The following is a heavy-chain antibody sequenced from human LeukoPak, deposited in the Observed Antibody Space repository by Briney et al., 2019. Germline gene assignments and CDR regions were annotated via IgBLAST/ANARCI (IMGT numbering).Heavy chain of an antibody. V-gene: IGHV4-61*02. CDR2: IYTSGST. CDR3: AKLIRGYYYMDV. CDR1: GVSISSGSYY. J-gene: IGHJ6*03. Sequence: PSQTLSLTYTVSGVSISSGSYYWSWIRQPAGKGLEWIGRIYTSGSTNYNPSLKSRVTISVDTSKNQFSLKLNSVTAADTAVYYCAKLIRGYYYMDVWGKGTTVTVSS. D-gene: IGHD5-24*01.